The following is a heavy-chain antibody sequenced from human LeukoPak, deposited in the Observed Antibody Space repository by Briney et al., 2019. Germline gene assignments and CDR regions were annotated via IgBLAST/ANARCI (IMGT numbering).Heavy chain of an antibody. CDR1: GYTFTGYY. CDR2: INPNSGGT. CDR3: AITMVRGVGPYYYYGMDV. V-gene: IGHV1-2*02. Sequence: ASVKVSCKASGYTFTGYYMHWVRQAPGQGLEWMGWINPNSGGTNYAQKFQGRVTMTRDTSISTACMELSRLRSDDTAVYYCAITMVRGVGPYYYYGMDVWGQGTTVTVSS. D-gene: IGHD3-10*01. J-gene: IGHJ6*02.